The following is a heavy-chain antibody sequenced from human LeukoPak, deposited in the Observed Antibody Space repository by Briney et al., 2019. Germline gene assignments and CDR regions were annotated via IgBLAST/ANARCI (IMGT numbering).Heavy chain of an antibody. CDR2: FDPEDGET. J-gene: IGHJ5*02. V-gene: IGHV1-24*01. Sequence: ASVKVSCKVSVYTLTELSLHWVRQAPGKGLEWMGGFDPEDGETIYAQKFQGRVTITEDTSTDTAYMELRSLRSEDTAMYYCTTVGLGTTPFPRLGWGFDPWGQGTLVTVSS. CDR1: VYTLTELS. D-gene: IGHD3/OR15-3a*01. CDR3: TTVGLGTTPFPRLGWGFDP.